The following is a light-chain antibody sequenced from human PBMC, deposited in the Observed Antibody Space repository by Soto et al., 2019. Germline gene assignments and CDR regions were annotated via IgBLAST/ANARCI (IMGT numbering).Light chain of an antibody. Sequence: QSVLTQPPSVSGSPGQSVTISCTGTSSDVGKYDRVSWYQQPPGTAHKLIIYEVTNRPSGVPARFSGSKSGNTASLTISGLQAEDEADYYCSSYTSTSRYVFGAGTKVTVL. V-gene: IGLV2-18*02. CDR2: EVT. J-gene: IGLJ1*01. CDR3: SSYTSTSRYV. CDR1: SSDVGKYDR.